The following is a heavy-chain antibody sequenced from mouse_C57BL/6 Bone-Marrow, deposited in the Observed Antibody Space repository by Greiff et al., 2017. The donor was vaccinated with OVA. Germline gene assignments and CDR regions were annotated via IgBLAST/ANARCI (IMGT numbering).Heavy chain of an antibody. D-gene: IGHD1-1*01. Sequence: QVQLQQSGAELARPGASVTLSCKASGYTFTSYGISWVKQRTGQGLAWIGEIYPRSGNTYYNEKLQGKATMHADTSSSTAYMEPRSLTSDDSAVDRCARIVLFSRFAYWGQGTLVTVSA. CDR1: GYTFTSYG. V-gene: IGHV1-81*01. CDR3: ARIVLFSRFAY. CDR2: IYPRSGNT. J-gene: IGHJ3*01.